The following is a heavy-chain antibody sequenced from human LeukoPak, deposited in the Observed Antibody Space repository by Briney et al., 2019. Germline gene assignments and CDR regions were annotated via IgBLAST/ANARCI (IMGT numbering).Heavy chain of an antibody. CDR1: GGSISSGDYY. CDR3: VRHWHGIDY. Sequence: PSETLSLTCTVSGGSISSGDYYWSWVRQPPGKGLEWIGCIYGSGITSYNPSLKSRVTISEDTSTNQFSLTLSSVTAADTAVYYCVRHWHGIDYWGQGSLVTVSS. J-gene: IGHJ4*02. V-gene: IGHV4-30-4*01. CDR2: IYGSGIT. D-gene: IGHD1-1*01.